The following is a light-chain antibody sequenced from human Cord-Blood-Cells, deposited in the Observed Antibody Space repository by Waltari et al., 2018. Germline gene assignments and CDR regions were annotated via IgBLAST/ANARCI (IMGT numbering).Light chain of an antibody. CDR3: QPLNSY. J-gene: IGKJ5*01. CDR2: AAS. V-gene: IGKV1-9*01. CDR1: QGISSY. Sequence: DIQLPQSPSFLSASVGDRVTITCRASQGISSYLAWYQQKPGKAPKLLIYAASTLQSGVPSRFSGSGSGTEFTLTISSLQPEDFATYYSQPLNSYFGQGTRLEIK.